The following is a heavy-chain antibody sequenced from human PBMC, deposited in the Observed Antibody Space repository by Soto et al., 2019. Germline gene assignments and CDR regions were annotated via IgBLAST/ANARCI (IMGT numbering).Heavy chain of an antibody. CDR1: GYTFTNYE. D-gene: IGHD3-3*01. J-gene: IGHJ5*02. CDR2: ISPSSGNT. Sequence: QVQLVQSGAEVKKPGASVTVSCQASGYTFTNYEINWVRQAPGQGLEWLGWISPSSGNTGYPQKFQGRLNMTRNNSMNTAYMELSSLTSDDTAVYYCARGFQIFGLVKKIDPWGQGTLVIVSS. V-gene: IGHV1-8*01. CDR3: ARGFQIFGLVKKIDP.